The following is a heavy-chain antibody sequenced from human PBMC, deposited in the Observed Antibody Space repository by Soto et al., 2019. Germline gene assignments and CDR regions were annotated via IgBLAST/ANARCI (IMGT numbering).Heavy chain of an antibody. CDR3: ARETYYDYISGSPGSASDI. Sequence: SQALSLTCAICGDSVSSNSAAWNWIRQSPSRGLEWLGRTYYRSKWYNDYAVSVKSRITINPDTSKNQFSLQLNSVTPEDTAVYYCARETYYDYISGSPGSASDIWGQGTMVTVSS. J-gene: IGHJ3*02. CDR2: TYYRSKWYN. D-gene: IGHD3-16*01. CDR1: GDSVSSNSAA. V-gene: IGHV6-1*01.